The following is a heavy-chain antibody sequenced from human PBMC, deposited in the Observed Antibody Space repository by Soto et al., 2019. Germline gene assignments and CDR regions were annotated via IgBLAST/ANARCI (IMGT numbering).Heavy chain of an antibody. J-gene: IGHJ2*01. D-gene: IGHD6-6*01. CDR3: VSSPNWYFGL. CDR1: GFTFSSYG. CDR2: ISYDGSNK. V-gene: IGHV3-30*03. Sequence: QVQLVESGGGVVQPGRSLRLSCAASGFTFSSYGMHWVRQAPGKGLEWVAVISYDGSNKYYADSVKGRFTISRDNSKNTLYLQMNSLRAEDTAVYYCVSSPNWYFGLWGRGSLVTVSS.